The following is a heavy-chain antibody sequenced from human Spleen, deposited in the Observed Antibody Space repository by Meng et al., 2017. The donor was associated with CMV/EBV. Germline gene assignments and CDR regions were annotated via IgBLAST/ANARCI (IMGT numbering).Heavy chain of an antibody. CDR2: IYYSGST. J-gene: IGHJ5*02. D-gene: IGHD3-3*01. V-gene: IGHV4-61*01. CDR1: SVSSGPYY. Sequence: SVSSGPYYWSWIRQPPGKGLEWIGYIYYSGSTNYNPSLKSRVTISVDTSKNQFSLRLNSVTAADTAVYYCASSTHKIFGIVRSGWFDPWGQGTLVTVSS. CDR3: ASSTHKIFGIVRSGWFDP.